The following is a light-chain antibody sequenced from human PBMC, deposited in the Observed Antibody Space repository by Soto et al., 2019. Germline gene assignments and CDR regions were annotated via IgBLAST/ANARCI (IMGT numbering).Light chain of an antibody. CDR3: QQYYSIPVT. CDR2: WAS. V-gene: IGKV4-1*01. J-gene: IGKJ4*01. Sequence: DIVMTQSPDSLAVSLGERATINCKSSQSVLYSSNNKNYLAWYQQKPGQPPKLLIYWASTRESGVPDRFSGSGSGTDFTLTISSLQAEDVAVYYCQQYYSIPVTFGGGTKVGIK. CDR1: QSVLYSSNNKNY.